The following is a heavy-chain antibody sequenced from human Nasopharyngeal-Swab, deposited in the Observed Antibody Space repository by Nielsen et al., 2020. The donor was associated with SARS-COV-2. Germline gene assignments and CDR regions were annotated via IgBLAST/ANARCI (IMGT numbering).Heavy chain of an antibody. D-gene: IGHD3-10*01. CDR1: GCTFSSYA. J-gene: IGHJ4*02. Sequence: SVKVTCKASGCTFSSYAISWVRQAPGQGLEGMGGIIPNCGTANYAQKFQGRVTITADVSTSTVYMELSSLRSEDTAVYYCVYGSGSYYNLYYWGQGTLVTVSS. CDR2: IIPNCGTA. CDR3: VYGSGSYYNLYY. V-gene: IGHV1-69*13.